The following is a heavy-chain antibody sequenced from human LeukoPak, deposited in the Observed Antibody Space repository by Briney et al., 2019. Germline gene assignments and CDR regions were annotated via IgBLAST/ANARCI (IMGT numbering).Heavy chain of an antibody. CDR2: ISSDSTYI. Sequence: GGTLRLSCAASGFTFSSYSMNWVRQAPGKGLEWLSSISSDSTYIYYADSVKGRFTISRDNAQNSLFLQMNSLRVEDTAVYYCARTMWGFDYWGQGTLVTVSS. V-gene: IGHV3-21*01. CDR1: GFTFSSYS. CDR3: ARTMWGFDY. D-gene: IGHD7-27*01. J-gene: IGHJ4*02.